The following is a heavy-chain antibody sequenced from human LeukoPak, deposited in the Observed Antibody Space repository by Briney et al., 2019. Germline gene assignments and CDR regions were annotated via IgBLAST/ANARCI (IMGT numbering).Heavy chain of an antibody. CDR3: ARDVESSGWYDY. CDR1: GGTFSSYA. CDR2: IIPILGVA. J-gene: IGHJ4*02. D-gene: IGHD6-19*01. Sequence: SVKVSCKASGGTFSSYAISWVRQAPGQGLEWMGRIIPILGVANYAQKFQGRVTITADKSTSTAYMELSSLRSEDTAVYYCARDVESSGWYDYWGQGTLVTVSS. V-gene: IGHV1-69*04.